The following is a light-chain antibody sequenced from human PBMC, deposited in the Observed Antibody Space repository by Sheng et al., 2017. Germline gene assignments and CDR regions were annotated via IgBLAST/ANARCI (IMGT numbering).Light chain of an antibody. J-gene: IGKJ5*01. CDR2: GGS. Sequence: ETVMTQSPDTLSVSPGESATLTCRASQSVSSYLAWYQQKPGQSPXLLIYGGSTRATGLPARFSGSGSGTEFTLTISSLQSEDFAIYYCQQYDSWPLTFGQGTRLVTK. CDR1: QSVSSY. V-gene: IGKV3-15*01. CDR3: QQYDSWPLT.